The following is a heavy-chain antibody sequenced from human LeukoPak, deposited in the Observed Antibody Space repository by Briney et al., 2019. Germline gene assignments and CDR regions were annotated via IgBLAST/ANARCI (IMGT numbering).Heavy chain of an antibody. CDR2: FYRGDRT. CDR3: ARELYDDGESWFDP. V-gene: IGHV3-53*01. J-gene: IGHJ5*02. CDR1: GFTVSRSY. Sequence: GGSLRLSCAASGFTVSRSYMYWVRQAPGKGLEWVSFFYRGDRTYYAESVRGRFTTSTDNSTNTLYLLMNSLIPENTAVYYCARELYDDGESWFDPWGQGTLVTVSS. D-gene: IGHD4-17*01.